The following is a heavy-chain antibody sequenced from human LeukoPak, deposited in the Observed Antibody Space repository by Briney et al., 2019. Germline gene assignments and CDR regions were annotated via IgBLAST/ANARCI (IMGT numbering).Heavy chain of an antibody. CDR2: IYYSGST. V-gene: IGHV4-39*07. J-gene: IGHJ5*02. Sequence: SETLSLTCTVSGGSISSSSYYWGWIRQPPGKGLERIGSIYYSGSTYYNPSLKSRVTISVDTSKNQFSLKLSSVTAADTAVYYCARGIAAAGIPGGDWFDPWGQGTLVTVSS. CDR1: GGSISSSSYY. D-gene: IGHD6-13*01. CDR3: ARGIAAAGIPGGDWFDP.